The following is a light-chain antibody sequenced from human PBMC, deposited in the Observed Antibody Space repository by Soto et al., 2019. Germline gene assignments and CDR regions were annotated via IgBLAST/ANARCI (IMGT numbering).Light chain of an antibody. CDR2: SAT. J-gene: IGKJ2*01. CDR1: ESISNW. V-gene: IGKV1-9*01. CDR3: QQLNSYPYT. Sequence: IQLTQSPTTLPASVGDRVTLTCRASESISNWLAWYQQRPGTAPKLLIYSATTLQTGVSSRFSGSRSGPEFTLTISSLQPEDFATYYCQQLNSYPYTFAQGTKVDIK.